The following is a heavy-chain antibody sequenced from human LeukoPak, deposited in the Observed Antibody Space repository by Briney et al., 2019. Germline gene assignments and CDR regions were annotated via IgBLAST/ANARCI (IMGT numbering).Heavy chain of an antibody. J-gene: IGHJ6*02. CDR1: GYTFTGDY. CDR2: ISAYNGNT. V-gene: IGHV1-18*04. CDR3: ARSQSSSWPYYYYYYGMDV. Sequence: GASVKVSCKASGYTFTGDYMHWVRQAPGQGLEWMGWISAYNGNTNYAQKLQGRVTMTTDTSTSTAYMELRSLRSDDTAVYYCARSQSSSWPYYYYYYGMDVWGQGTTVTVSS. D-gene: IGHD6-13*01.